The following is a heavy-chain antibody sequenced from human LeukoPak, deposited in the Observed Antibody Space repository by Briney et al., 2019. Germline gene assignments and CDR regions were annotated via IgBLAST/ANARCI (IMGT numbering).Heavy chain of an antibody. CDR1: GFTFSDYY. J-gene: IGHJ4*02. CDR3: AREDGYSSSWYSDY. D-gene: IGHD6-13*01. Sequence: GGCLRLSRAASGFTFSDYYTSWIRQAPGKGLEWVSDICCTSIYTNYADSVKGRFTISRDNAKNSMYLQMNSLRAEDTAVYYCAREDGYSSSWYSDYWGQGTPVTVSS. CDR2: ICCTSIYT. V-gene: IGHV3-11*05.